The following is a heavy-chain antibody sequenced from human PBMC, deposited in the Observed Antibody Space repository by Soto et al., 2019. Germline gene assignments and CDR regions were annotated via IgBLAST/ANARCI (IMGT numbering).Heavy chain of an antibody. J-gene: IGHJ4*02. CDR2: ISWNSGSI. CDR3: ASSWLVPAAYFDY. D-gene: IGHD2-2*01. Sequence: PGGSLRLSCAASGFTFDDYAMHWVRQAPGKGLEWVSGISWNSGSIGYADSVKGRFTISRDNAKNSLYLQMNSLRAEDTALYYCASSWLVPAAYFDYWGQGTLVTVSS. V-gene: IGHV3-9*01. CDR1: GFTFDDYA.